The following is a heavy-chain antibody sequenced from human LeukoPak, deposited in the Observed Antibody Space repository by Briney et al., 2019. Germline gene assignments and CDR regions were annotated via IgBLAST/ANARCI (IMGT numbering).Heavy chain of an antibody. CDR3: ANWNGERGVVFDY. CDR2: ISYDGSNK. V-gene: IGHV3-30*18. CDR1: GFTFSSYG. J-gene: IGHJ4*02. Sequence: PGGSLRLSCAASGFTFSSYGMHWVRQAPGKGLEWVAVISYDGSNKYYADSVKGRFTISRDNSKNTLYLQMNSLRAEDTAVCYCANWNGERGVVFDYWGQGTLVTVSS. D-gene: IGHD1-1*01.